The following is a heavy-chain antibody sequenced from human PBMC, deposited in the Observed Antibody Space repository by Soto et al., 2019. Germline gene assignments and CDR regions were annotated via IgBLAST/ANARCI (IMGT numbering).Heavy chain of an antibody. V-gene: IGHV3-23*01. CDR2: MIGSGSDI. D-gene: IGHD2-21*02. CDR3: AKDDVYGDGLWLASN. J-gene: IGHJ4*02. CDR1: GFSVSIYA. Sequence: GSLRLSCAASGFSVSIYAMMWVRQPPGKGQEWVAGMIGSGSDIRYADSVKGRFTISKDNSKNTVYLQMNSLRAEDAAIYYCAKDDVYGDGLWLASNWGQGTLVTVSS.